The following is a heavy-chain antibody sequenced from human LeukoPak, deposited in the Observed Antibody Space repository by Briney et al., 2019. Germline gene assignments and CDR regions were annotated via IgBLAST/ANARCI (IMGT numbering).Heavy chain of an antibody. CDR2: IRYDGSNK. Sequence: GGSLRLSCAASGFTFSSYGMHWVRQAPGKGLEWVAFIRYDGSNKYYADSVKGRFTISRDNSKNTLYLQMNSLRAEDTAVYYCAKVGGYCSSTSCHPYFDYWGQGTLVTVSS. J-gene: IGHJ4*02. V-gene: IGHV3-30*02. D-gene: IGHD2-2*01. CDR1: GFTFSSYG. CDR3: AKVGGYCSSTSCHPYFDY.